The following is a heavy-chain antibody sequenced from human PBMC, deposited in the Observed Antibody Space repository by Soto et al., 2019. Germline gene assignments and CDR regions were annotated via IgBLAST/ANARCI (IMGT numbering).Heavy chain of an antibody. Sequence: EVQLVESGGGLVKPGGPLRLSCAASGFTFSSYSMNWVRQAPGKGLEWVSSISSSSSYIYYADSVKGRFTISRDNAKNSLYLQMNSLRAEDTAVYYCASLRFLEWPHMDVWGKGTTVTVSS. J-gene: IGHJ6*03. CDR3: ASLRFLEWPHMDV. V-gene: IGHV3-21*01. CDR1: GFTFSSYS. D-gene: IGHD3-3*01. CDR2: ISSSSSYI.